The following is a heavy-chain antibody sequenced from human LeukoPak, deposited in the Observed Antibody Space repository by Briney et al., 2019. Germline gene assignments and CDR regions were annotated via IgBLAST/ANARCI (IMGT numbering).Heavy chain of an antibody. J-gene: IGHJ5*02. CDR2: IYSGGST. CDR1: GFTVSSNY. V-gene: IGHV3-66*01. CDR3: ARDEYSYGYFWFDP. Sequence: GGSLRLSCAASGFTVSSNYMSWVRQAPGKGLEWVSVIYSGGSTYYADSVKGRFTISRDNSKNTLYLQMNSLRAEDTAVYYCARDEYSYGYFWFDPWGQGTLVTVSS. D-gene: IGHD5-18*01.